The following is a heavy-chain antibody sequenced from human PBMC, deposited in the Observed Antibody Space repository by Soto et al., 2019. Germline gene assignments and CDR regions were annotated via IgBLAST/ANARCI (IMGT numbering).Heavy chain of an antibody. V-gene: IGHV3-23*01. CDR2: ISGSGGST. J-gene: IGHJ3*01. Sequence: EVDLLESGGGLAQPGGSRRLSCAASGFSFSVFAMSWVRQAPGKGLEWVSRISGSGGSTYYADSVKGRFTISRDNSKKMLYLQMNSLRGEDTAVYYCAKDWSGGAFDVWGQGTMVIVSS. CDR3: AKDWSGGAFDV. D-gene: IGHD3-16*01. CDR1: GFSFSVFA.